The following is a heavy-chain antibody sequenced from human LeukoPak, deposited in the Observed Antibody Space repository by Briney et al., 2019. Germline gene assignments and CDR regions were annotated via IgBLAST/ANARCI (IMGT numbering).Heavy chain of an antibody. Sequence: PGGSLRLSCAASGFTFSSYNMNWVRQAPGKGLEWVSYISSSSSTIYYADSVKGRFTISRDNAKNSLYLQMNSLRAEDTAVYYCARCTIFVVLYDAFDIWGQGTMVTVSS. CDR3: ARCTIFVVLYDAFDI. D-gene: IGHD3-3*01. J-gene: IGHJ3*02. V-gene: IGHV3-48*01. CDR1: GFTFSSYN. CDR2: ISSSSSTI.